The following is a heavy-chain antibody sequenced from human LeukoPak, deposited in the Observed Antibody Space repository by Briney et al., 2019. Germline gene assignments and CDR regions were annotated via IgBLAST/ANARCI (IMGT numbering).Heavy chain of an antibody. V-gene: IGHV1-46*01. CDR1: GYTFTSYY. D-gene: IGHD1-26*01. Sequence: GASVKVSCKASGYTFTSYYMHWVRQAPGQGLEWMGIIKPSGGSTSYAQRFQGRVTRNRNTSTSTVYMELSSLRSEDTAVYYCARGSPNWVGATSHFDYWGQGTLVTVSS. J-gene: IGHJ4*02. CDR2: IKPSGGST. CDR3: ARGSPNWVGATSHFDY.